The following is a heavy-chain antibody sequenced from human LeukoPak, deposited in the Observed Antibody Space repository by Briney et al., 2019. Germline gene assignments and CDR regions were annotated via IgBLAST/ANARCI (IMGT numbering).Heavy chain of an antibody. Sequence: SETLSLTCTVSGGSLSTYYWTWIRQPAGKGLEWIGRIYISGSTNYNPSLKSRVTMSVDTSKNQFSLKLTSVTAADTAVYYCARDIVLPARFDPWGQGTLVTVSS. V-gene: IGHV4-4*07. CDR3: ARDIVLPARFDP. D-gene: IGHD3-16*02. CDR2: IYISGST. CDR1: GGSLSTYY. J-gene: IGHJ5*02.